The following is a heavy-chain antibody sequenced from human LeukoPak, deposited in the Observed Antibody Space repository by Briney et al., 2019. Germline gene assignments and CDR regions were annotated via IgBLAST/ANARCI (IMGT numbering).Heavy chain of an antibody. J-gene: IGHJ4*02. CDR2: ISSSSTI. Sequence: GGSLRLSCAASGFTFSSYSMNWVRQAPGKGLEWVSYISSSSTIYYADSVKGRFTISRDNAENSLYLQMNSLRTEDTAVYYCARAYGGTYYFDYWGQGTLVTASS. D-gene: IGHD1-1*01. V-gene: IGHV3-48*01. CDR1: GFTFSSYS. CDR3: ARAYGGTYYFDY.